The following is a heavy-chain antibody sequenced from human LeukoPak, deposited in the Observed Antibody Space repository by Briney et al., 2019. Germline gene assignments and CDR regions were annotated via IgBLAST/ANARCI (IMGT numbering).Heavy chain of an antibody. Sequence: SQTLSLTCAVSGGSISSGGYSWSWLRQPPGKGLEWIGYIYHSGSTYYNPSLKSRVTISVDTSKNQFSLKLSSVTAADTAVYYCARGVMWLRLYYMDVWGKGTTVTVSS. J-gene: IGHJ6*03. CDR1: GGSISSGGYS. V-gene: IGHV4-30-2*01. CDR3: ARGVMWLRLYYMDV. D-gene: IGHD5-12*01. CDR2: IYHSGST.